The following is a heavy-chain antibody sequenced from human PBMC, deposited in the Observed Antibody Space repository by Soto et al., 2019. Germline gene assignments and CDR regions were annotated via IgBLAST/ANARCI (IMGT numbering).Heavy chain of an antibody. J-gene: IGHJ3*02. Sequence: WGSLRLSCAASGFIFSSYAMNWVRQAPGKGLEWVSAISDSGGSTYYADSVKGQFTISRDNSKNTLYLQMNSLRAEDTAVYYCAKGVPGTTLTAFDIWGQGTMVTVSS. D-gene: IGHD1-7*01. CDR2: ISDSGGST. V-gene: IGHV3-23*01. CDR3: AKGVPGTTLTAFDI. CDR1: GFIFSSYA.